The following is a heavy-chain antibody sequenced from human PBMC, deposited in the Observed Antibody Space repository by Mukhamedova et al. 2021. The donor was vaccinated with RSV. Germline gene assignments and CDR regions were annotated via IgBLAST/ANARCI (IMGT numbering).Heavy chain of an antibody. D-gene: IGHD3-10*01. V-gene: IGHV3-48*02. J-gene: IGHJ4*02. CDR3: AREQREGYYGSGSYAY. Sequence: YYAASVRGRFTISRDSAMNSLFLQVNGLRDEDTGVYYCAREQREGYYGSGSYAYWGQGTLVTVSS.